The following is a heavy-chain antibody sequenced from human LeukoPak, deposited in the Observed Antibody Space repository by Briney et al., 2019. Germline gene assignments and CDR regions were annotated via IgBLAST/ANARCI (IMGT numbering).Heavy chain of an antibody. D-gene: IGHD3-10*01. Sequence: ASVKVSCKASGNTCTSYGISWVRQAPGQGLEWMGWISAYNGNTNYAQKLQGRVTMTTDTSTSTAYMELRSLRSDDTAVYYCARDRPFYGSGSPASFDYWGQGTLVTVSS. J-gene: IGHJ4*02. V-gene: IGHV1-18*01. CDR3: ARDRPFYGSGSPASFDY. CDR1: GNTCTSYG. CDR2: ISAYNGNT.